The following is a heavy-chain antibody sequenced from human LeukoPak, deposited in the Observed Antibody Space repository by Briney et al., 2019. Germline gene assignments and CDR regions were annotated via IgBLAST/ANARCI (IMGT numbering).Heavy chain of an antibody. CDR1: GFVFSNNW. V-gene: IGHV3-74*01. D-gene: IGHD3-10*01. CDR2: INSDGSSI. CDR3: AKDLSRGATDY. Sequence: GGSLRLSCAASGFVFSNNWMYWVRQAPGRGLVWVSRINSDGSSIAYADSVKGRFTISRDNAKNTLFLQMNSLTVEDTAMYYCAKDLSRGATDYWGQGTLVTVSS. J-gene: IGHJ4*02.